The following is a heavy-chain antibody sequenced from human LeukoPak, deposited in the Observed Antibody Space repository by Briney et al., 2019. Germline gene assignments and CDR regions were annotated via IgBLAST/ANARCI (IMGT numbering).Heavy chain of an antibody. J-gene: IGHJ4*02. CDR2: ISGSGGGT. Sequence: GGSLRLSCAVSGFTLSNYGMSWVRQAPGKGLEWVAGISGSGGGTNYADSVKGRFTISRDNPKNTLYLQMNSLRAEDTAVYFCAKRGVAIRVVLVGFHKEAYYFDSWGQGALVTVSS. CDR1: GFTLSNYG. D-gene: IGHD3-10*01. V-gene: IGHV3-23*01. CDR3: AKRGVAIRVVLVGFHKEAYYFDS.